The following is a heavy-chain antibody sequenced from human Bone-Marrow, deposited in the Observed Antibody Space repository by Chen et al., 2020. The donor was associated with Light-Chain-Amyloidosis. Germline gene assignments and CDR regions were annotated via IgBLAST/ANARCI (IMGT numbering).Heavy chain of an antibody. CDR2: VYYTGSA. Sequence: QLQLQESGPGMVKPSETLSLTCTVSGGPISHNIYYWAWIRQPPGQGLEWIGSVYYTGSAYYSPSLKSRVTMSVDTSRNQFSLSLSYATAADTAIYFCARDTHYDFQNGPLSWFDPWGRGALVTVSS. D-gene: IGHD3-3*01. J-gene: IGHJ5*02. CDR1: GGPISHNIYY. V-gene: IGHV4-39*07. CDR3: ARDTHYDFQNGPLSWFDP.